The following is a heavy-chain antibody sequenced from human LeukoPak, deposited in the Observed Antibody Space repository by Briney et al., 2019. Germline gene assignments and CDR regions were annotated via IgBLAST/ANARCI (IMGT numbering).Heavy chain of an antibody. CDR3: ARDASYYDSSGYYDAFDI. CDR2: IKRDGSEK. CDR1: GFTFSRYW. Sequence: PGGSLRLSCTASGFTFSRYWMIWVRQAPGKGLEWVANIKRDGSEKYYVDSVKGRFTISRDNAKNSLFLQMNGLRVEDTAVYYCARDASYYDSSGYYDAFDIWGQGTMVTVFS. J-gene: IGHJ3*02. V-gene: IGHV3-7*01. D-gene: IGHD3-22*01.